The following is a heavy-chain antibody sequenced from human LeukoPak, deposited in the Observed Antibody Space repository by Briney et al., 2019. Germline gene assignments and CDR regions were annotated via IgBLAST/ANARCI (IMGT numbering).Heavy chain of an antibody. V-gene: IGHV3-7*01. Sequence: GGSLRLSCAASGFTFSSYWMSWVRQAPGKGLEWVASIKQDGSEKYYVDSVKGRFTISRDNAKNSLYLQMNSLRAEDTAVYYCARVRDDFWSTYFDYWGQGTLVTVSS. D-gene: IGHD3-3*01. J-gene: IGHJ4*02. CDR1: GFTFSSYW. CDR2: IKQDGSEK. CDR3: ARVRDDFWSTYFDY.